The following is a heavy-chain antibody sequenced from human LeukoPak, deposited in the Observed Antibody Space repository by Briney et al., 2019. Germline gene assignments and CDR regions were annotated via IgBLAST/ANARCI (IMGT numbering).Heavy chain of an antibody. CDR2: IYYSGST. J-gene: IGHJ4*02. CDR1: GGSISSYY. V-gene: IGHV4-59*01. CDR3: ASLSGYSYGFDY. D-gene: IGHD5-18*01. Sequence: PSETLSLTCTVSGGSISSYYWSWIRQPPGKGLEWIGYIYYSGSTNYNPSLKSRVTISVDTSKNQFSLKLSSVTAADTAVYYCASLSGYSYGFDYWGQGTLVTVSS.